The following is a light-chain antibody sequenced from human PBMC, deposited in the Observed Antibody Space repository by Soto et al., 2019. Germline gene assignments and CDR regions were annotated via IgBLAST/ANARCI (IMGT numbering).Light chain of an antibody. CDR3: SSYAGSSNV. CDR1: STDVGDSNH. Sequence: QSALTQPASVSGSPGQSITISCTGTSTDVGDSNHVSWYQHHPGKAPKLIIYEVSCRPSGVSNRFSGSKSAYTASLTVSGLQAEDEADYYCSSYAGSSNVFGTGTKVTVL. V-gene: IGLV2-14*01. J-gene: IGLJ1*01. CDR2: EVS.